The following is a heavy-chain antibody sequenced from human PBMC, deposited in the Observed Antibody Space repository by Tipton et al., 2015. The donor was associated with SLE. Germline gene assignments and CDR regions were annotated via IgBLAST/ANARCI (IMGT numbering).Heavy chain of an antibody. D-gene: IGHD3-10*01. CDR1: GGSISSSSYY. CDR2: IYYSGST. Sequence: TLSLTCTVSGGSISSSSYYWGWIRQPPGKGLEWIGSIYYSGSTYYNPSLKSRVTVSVDTSKNQFSPKLSSVTAADTAVYYCARRGGKGNAFDIWGQGTMVTVSS. J-gene: IGHJ3*02. V-gene: IGHV4-39*01. CDR3: ARRGGKGNAFDI.